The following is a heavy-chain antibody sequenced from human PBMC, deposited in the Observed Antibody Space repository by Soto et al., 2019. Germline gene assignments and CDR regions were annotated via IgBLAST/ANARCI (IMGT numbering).Heavy chain of an antibody. D-gene: IGHD2-8*01. CDR1: GGSISSGDHY. CDR3: ARGTVYCTNGVFFNWFDP. Sequence: SETLSLTSTVSGGSISSGDHYWSWIRQPPGKGLEWIGYIYYSGSTYYSPSLKSRVTISVDTSKNQFSLKLSSVTAADTAVYYCARGTVYCTNGVFFNWFDPWGQGTLVTVCS. CDR2: IYYSGST. V-gene: IGHV4-30-4*01. J-gene: IGHJ5*02.